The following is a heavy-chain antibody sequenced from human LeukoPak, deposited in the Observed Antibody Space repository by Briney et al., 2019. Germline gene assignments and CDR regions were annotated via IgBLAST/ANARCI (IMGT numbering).Heavy chain of an antibody. J-gene: IGHJ4*02. Sequence: GASVKVSCKASGYTFTSCDINWLRQATGQGLEWMGWMNPNSGNTGYAQKFQGRVTMTRNSSISTAYMELSSLRSEDTAVYYCARVGYSYGTTYHYWGQGTLVTVSS. CDR1: GYTFTSCD. V-gene: IGHV1-8*01. CDR2: MNPNSGNT. D-gene: IGHD5-18*01. CDR3: ARVGYSYGTTYHY.